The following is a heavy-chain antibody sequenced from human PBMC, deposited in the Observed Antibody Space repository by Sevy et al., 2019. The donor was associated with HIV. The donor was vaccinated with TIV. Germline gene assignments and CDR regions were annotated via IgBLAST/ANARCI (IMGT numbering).Heavy chain of an antibody. D-gene: IGHD5-18*01. CDR1: GFTFSNAW. CDR2: IKSKTDGGTT. V-gene: IGHV3-15*01. CDR3: TACGYSYYYYSMDV. J-gene: IGHJ6*02. Sequence: GGSLRLSCAASGFTFSNAWMSWVRQAPGKGLEWVGRIKSKTDGGTTDYAAPVKGRFTISRDDSKNTLYLQMNSLKTEDTAVYYCTACGYSYYYYSMDVWGQGTTVTVSS.